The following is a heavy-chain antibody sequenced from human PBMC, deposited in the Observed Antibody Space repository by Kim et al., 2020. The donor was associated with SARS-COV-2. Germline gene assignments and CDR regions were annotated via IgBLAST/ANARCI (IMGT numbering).Heavy chain of an antibody. Sequence: SETLSLTCTVSGGSVSSGSYYWSWIRQPPGKGLEWIGYIYYSGSTNYNPSLKSRVTISVDTSKNQFSLKLSSVTAADTAVYYCARDLGHYGSGSRKSHARFDPWGQGTLVTVSS. J-gene: IGHJ5*02. CDR1: GGSVSSGSYY. CDR3: ARDLGHYGSGSRKSHARFDP. D-gene: IGHD3-10*01. CDR2: IYYSGST. V-gene: IGHV4-61*01.